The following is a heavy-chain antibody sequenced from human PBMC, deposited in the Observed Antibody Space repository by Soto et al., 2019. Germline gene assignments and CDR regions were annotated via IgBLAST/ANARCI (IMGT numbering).Heavy chain of an antibody. CDR2: ISGSDDST. Sequence: EVQLLESGGGLVQPGESLRLSCAASGFTFSSYAMSWVRQAPGKGLEWVSVISGSDDSTYYADSVKGRVTISRDNAKNPLYLQMNSPRAEDTAVYYCAKRSSSSTFDYWCQGTLVSVSS. J-gene: IGHJ4*02. D-gene: IGHD6-6*01. CDR1: GFTFSSYA. CDR3: AKRSSSSTFDY. V-gene: IGHV3-23*01.